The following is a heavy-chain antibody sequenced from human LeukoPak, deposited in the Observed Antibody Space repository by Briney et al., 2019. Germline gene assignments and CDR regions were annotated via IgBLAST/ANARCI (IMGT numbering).Heavy chain of an antibody. CDR2: ISTNGGST. V-gene: IGHV3-64*01. D-gene: IGHD6-13*01. CDR1: GFTFSNYA. Sequence: TGGSLRLSCAASGFTFSNYAMHWVRQAPGKGLEYVSAISTNGGSTYYANSVKGRFTISRDNSKNTLYLQMGSLRGEDMAVYYCARARRSDSSSWYDYWGQGALVTVSS. CDR3: ARARRSDSSSWYDY. J-gene: IGHJ4*02.